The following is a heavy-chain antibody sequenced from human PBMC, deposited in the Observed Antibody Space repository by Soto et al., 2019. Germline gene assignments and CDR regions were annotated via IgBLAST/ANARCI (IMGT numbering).Heavy chain of an antibody. Sequence: GGSLRLSCAAPGFTVSSNYMSWVRQAPGKGLEWVSVIYSGGSTYYADSVKGRFTISRDNSKNTLYLQMNSLRAEDTAVYYCARVGYSSGWYLGEEYNWFDPWGQGTLVTVSS. D-gene: IGHD6-19*01. V-gene: IGHV3-66*01. J-gene: IGHJ5*02. CDR3: ARVGYSSGWYLGEEYNWFDP. CDR1: GFTVSSNY. CDR2: IYSGGST.